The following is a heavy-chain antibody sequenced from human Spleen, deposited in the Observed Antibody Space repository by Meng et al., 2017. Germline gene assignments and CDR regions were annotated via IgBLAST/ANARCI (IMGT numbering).Heavy chain of an antibody. CDR2: IYYSGST. D-gene: IGHD4-11*01. V-gene: IGHV4-31*03. CDR1: GGSISSGGYY. Sequence: QGQLQESGPGLVKPSQTLSLPCTVSGGSISSGGYYWSWIRQHPGKGLEWIGYIYYSGSTYYNPSLKSRATISVDTSQNNLSLKLSSVTAADSAVYYCARGPTTMAHDFDYWGQGTLVTVSS. CDR3: ARGPTTMAHDFDY. J-gene: IGHJ4*02.